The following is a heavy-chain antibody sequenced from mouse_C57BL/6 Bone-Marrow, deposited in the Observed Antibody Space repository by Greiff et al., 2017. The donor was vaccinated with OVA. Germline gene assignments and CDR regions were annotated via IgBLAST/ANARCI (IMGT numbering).Heavy chain of an antibody. J-gene: IGHJ4*01. V-gene: IGHV5-4*01. CDR2: ISDGGSYT. CDR1: GFTFSSYA. Sequence: EVQLVESGGGLVKPGGSLKLSCAASGFTFSSYAMSWVRQTPEKRLEWVATISDGGSYTYYPDNVKGRFTISRDNAKNNLYLQMSHLKSEDTAMYYCARGPPRWLLFAMDYWGQGTSVTVSS. D-gene: IGHD2-3*01. CDR3: ARGPPRWLLFAMDY.